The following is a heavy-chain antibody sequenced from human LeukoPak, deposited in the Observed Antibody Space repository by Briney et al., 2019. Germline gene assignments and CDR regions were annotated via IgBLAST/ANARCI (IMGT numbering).Heavy chain of an antibody. CDR2: IIPIFGTA. J-gene: IGHJ4*02. D-gene: IGHD2-8*01. CDR1: GGTFSSYA. CDR3: ARGATILVPHFDY. V-gene: IGHV1-69*13. Sequence: SVKVSCKASGGTFSSYAISWVRQAPGQGLERMGGIIPIFGTANYAQKFQGRVTITADESTSTAYMELSSLRSEDTAVYYCARGATILVPHFDYWGQGTLVTVSS.